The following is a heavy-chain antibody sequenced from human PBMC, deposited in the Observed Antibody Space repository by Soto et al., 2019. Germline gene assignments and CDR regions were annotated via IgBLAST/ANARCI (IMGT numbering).Heavy chain of an antibody. J-gene: IGHJ6*01. CDR3: ASVGLASSDIFGHGMHV. CDR1: GGSCGGYY. D-gene: IGHD2-21*01. Sequence: NLDLSCAVHGGSCGGYYWSWVRQPPGKGLEWIGEINHSGSTNYNPSLKSRVTISVDTSKNQFSLKLSSVTAANTAVYYCASVGLASSDIFGHGMHVCRQGTMDT. V-gene: IGHV4-34*01. CDR2: INHSGST.